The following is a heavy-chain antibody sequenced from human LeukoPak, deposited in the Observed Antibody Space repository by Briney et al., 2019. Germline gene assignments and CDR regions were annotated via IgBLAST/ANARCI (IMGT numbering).Heavy chain of an antibody. J-gene: IGHJ5*02. Sequence: SDTLSLTCTVSGASFTSYYWSWIRQPPGRGLEWIGYIYYSGSSNYNPSLKSRVTISVDTSKNQFSLKLSSVTAADTAVYYCAREVVVVPAAIRDWFDPWGQGTLVTVSS. V-gene: IGHV4-59*12. D-gene: IGHD2-2*02. CDR3: AREVVVVPAAIRDWFDP. CDR1: GASFTSYY. CDR2: IYYSGSS.